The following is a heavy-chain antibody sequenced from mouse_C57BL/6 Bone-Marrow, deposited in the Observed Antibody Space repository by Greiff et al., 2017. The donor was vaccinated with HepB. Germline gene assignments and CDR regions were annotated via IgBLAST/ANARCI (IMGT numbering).Heavy chain of an antibody. D-gene: IGHD1-1*01. J-gene: IGHJ1*03. CDR1: GYSITSGYD. Sequence: EVKLQESGPGMVKPSQSLSLTCTVTGYSITSGYDWHWIRHFPGNKLEWMGYISYSGSTNYNPSLKSRISITHDTSKNHFFLKLNSVTTEDTATYYCAAHFITTGYFDVWGTGTTVTVSS. CDR2: ISYSGST. V-gene: IGHV3-1*01. CDR3: AAHFITTGYFDV.